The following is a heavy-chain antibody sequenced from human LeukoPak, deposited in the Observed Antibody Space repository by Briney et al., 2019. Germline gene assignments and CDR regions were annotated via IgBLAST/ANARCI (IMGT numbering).Heavy chain of an antibody. D-gene: IGHD3-22*01. CDR2: ISSSSSYI. J-gene: IGHJ3*02. CDR3: ASGDSSGYNGAFDI. V-gene: IGHV3-21*01. CDR1: GFTFSSYS. Sequence: GGSLRLSCAASGFTFSSYSMNWVRQAPGKGLEWVSSISSSSSYIYYADSVKGRFTISRDNAKNSLYLQMNSLRAEDTAVYCCASGDSSGYNGAFDIWGQGTMVTVSS.